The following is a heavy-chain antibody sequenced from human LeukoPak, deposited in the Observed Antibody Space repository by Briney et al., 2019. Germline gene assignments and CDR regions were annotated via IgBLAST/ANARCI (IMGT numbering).Heavy chain of an antibody. J-gene: IGHJ4*02. CDR1: GFTFSIYE. Sequence: GGSLRLSCAASGFTFSIYEMNWVRPAPRKGLGWVSYISSSGSTIYYVDSVKGRFIISRDNAKNSLYLQMNSLRAEDTAVYYCARENGGYDKGDCYDHWGQGTLVTVSS. CDR2: ISSSGSTI. D-gene: IGHD5-12*01. V-gene: IGHV3-48*03. CDR3: ARENGGYDKGDCYDH.